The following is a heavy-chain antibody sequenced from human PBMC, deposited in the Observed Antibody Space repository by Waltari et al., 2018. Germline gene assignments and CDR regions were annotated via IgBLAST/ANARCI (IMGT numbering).Heavy chain of an antibody. CDR1: GFTFSSYG. Sequence: QVQLVESGGGVVQPGRSLRLSCAASGFTFSSYGMHWVRQAPGKGLEWVAVIWYDGSNKYYADSVKGRFTISRDNSKNTLYLQMNSLRAEDTAVYYCARDTLYCSGGSCYSIHWYFDLWGRGTLVTVSS. J-gene: IGHJ2*01. CDR2: IWYDGSNK. D-gene: IGHD2-15*01. CDR3: ARDTLYCSGGSCYSIHWYFDL. V-gene: IGHV3-33*01.